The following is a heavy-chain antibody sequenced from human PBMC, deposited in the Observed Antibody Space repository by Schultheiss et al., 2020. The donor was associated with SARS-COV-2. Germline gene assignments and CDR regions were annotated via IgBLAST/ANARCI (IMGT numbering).Heavy chain of an antibody. Sequence: SETLSLTCTVSGGSISSYYWSWIRQPAGKGLEWIGRIYTSGSTNYNPSLKSRVTMSVDTSMNHFSLMLSSVTATDTAMYYCARQAGYSSGLGFDYWGQGTLVTVSS. CDR1: GGSISSYY. V-gene: IGHV4-4*07. CDR3: ARQAGYSSGLGFDY. D-gene: IGHD5-18*01. J-gene: IGHJ4*02. CDR2: IYTSGST.